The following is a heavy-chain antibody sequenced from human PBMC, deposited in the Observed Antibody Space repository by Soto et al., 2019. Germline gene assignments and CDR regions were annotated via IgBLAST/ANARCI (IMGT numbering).Heavy chain of an antibody. CDR3: VKGELWFGEDFDY. CDR1: GFTFSSYA. J-gene: IGHJ4*02. V-gene: IGHV3-64D*06. D-gene: IGHD3-10*01. CDR2: ISSNGGST. Sequence: QPGGSLRLSCSASGFTFSSYAMHWVRQAPGKGLEYVSAISSNGGSTYYADSVKGRFTISRDNSKNTLYLQMSSLRAEDTAVYYCVKGELWFGEDFDYWGQGTLVTVSS.